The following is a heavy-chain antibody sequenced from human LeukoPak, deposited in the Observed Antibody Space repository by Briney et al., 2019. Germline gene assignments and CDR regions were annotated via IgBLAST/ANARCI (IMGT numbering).Heavy chain of an antibody. CDR1: GFTFSNYG. V-gene: IGHV3-30*18. D-gene: IGHD2-2*01. Sequence: QPGRSLRLSCAASGFTFSNYGMHWVRQAPGKGLEWVAVISYDGRNQVYTDSVKGRFTISRDNSMNMLYLHMNSLQPEDTAVYYCAKVPETHCSATSCYEGYFDYWGQGTLVTVSS. CDR2: ISYDGRNQ. J-gene: IGHJ4*02. CDR3: AKVPETHCSATSCYEGYFDY.